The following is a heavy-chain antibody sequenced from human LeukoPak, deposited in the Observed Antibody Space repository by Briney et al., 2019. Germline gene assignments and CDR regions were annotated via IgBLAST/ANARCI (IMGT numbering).Heavy chain of an antibody. CDR1: GYTFTSYA. V-gene: IGHV7-4-1*02. CDR2: INTNTGNP. Sequence: ASVKVSCKASGYTFTSYAMNWVRQAPGQGLEWMGWINTNTGNPTYAQGFTGRFVFSLDTSVSTAYLQISSLKAEDTAVYYCARGGYCSSTSCYAPLYYFDYWGQGTLVTVSS. D-gene: IGHD2-2*01. CDR3: ARGGYCSSTSCYAPLYYFDY. J-gene: IGHJ4*02.